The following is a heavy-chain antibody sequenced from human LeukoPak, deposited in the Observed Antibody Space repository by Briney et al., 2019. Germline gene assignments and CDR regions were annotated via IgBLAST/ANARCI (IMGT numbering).Heavy chain of an antibody. V-gene: IGHV3-7*01. CDR3: ARDLSDVDTAMVQDY. D-gene: IGHD5-18*01. Sequence: GGSLRLSCAASGFTFSSYWMSWVRQAPGKGLEWVANIKQDGSEKYYVDSVKGRFTISRGNSKNTLYLQMNSLRAEDTAVYYCARDLSDVDTAMVQDYWGQGTLVTVSS. J-gene: IGHJ4*02. CDR2: IKQDGSEK. CDR1: GFTFSSYW.